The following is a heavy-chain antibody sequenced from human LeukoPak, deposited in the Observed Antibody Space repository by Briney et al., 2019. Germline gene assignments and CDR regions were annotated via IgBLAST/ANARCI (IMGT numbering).Heavy chain of an antibody. CDR1: GGSISTYY. J-gene: IGHJ4*02. Sequence: PSETLSLTCTVSGGSISTYYWTWIRQPPGKGLEWIGYIYYGGSTNYNPSLKSRVTISLDTSKNQFSLKLSSVTAADTAVYYCAREPRGGYFYYYDYWGQGTLVTVSS. CDR3: AREPRGGYFYYYDY. D-gene: IGHD5-12*01. CDR2: IYYGGST. V-gene: IGHV4-59*01.